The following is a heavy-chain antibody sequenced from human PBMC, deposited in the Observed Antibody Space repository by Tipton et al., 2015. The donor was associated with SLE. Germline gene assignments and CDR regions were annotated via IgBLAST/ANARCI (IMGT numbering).Heavy chain of an antibody. J-gene: IGHJ3*02. CDR1: GGSISSWSYY. CDR3: ARHDGQWDAFDI. V-gene: IGHV4-39*01. D-gene: IGHD2-8*01. CDR2: IFYSGST. Sequence: TLSLTCTVSGGSISSWSYYWGWIRLPPGKGLEWIGSIFYSGSTDSNPSLKSRVTISMDTSTNQFSLKLSSVTAADTAVYYCARHDGQWDAFDIWGQGTVVTVSS.